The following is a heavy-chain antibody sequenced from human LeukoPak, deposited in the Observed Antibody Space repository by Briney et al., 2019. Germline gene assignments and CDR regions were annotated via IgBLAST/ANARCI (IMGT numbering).Heavy chain of an antibody. J-gene: IGHJ6*02. CDR1: GFRFTDYS. D-gene: IGHD2-2*01. V-gene: IGHV3-23*01. CDR2: LGRSGEYK. Sequence: PGGSLRLSCAASGFRFTDYSMSWVRQAPGKGLEWFAVLGRSGEYKYYADSVKGRFTISRDNSKDTVSLQMNSLRAEDSAIYFCVKDRPCETCMPMDAWGQGTTVTVSS. CDR3: VKDRPCETCMPMDA.